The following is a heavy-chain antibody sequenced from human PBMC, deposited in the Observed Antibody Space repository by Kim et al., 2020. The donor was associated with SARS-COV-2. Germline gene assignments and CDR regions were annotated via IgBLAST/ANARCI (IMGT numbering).Heavy chain of an antibody. CDR3: AMRAAAAVDY. CDR2: ST. V-gene: IGHV4-30-2*04. D-gene: IGHD6-13*01. Sequence: STYYNPSLKSRVTISVDTSKNQFSLKLSSVTAADTAVYYCAMRAAAAVDYWGQGTLVTVSS. J-gene: IGHJ4*02.